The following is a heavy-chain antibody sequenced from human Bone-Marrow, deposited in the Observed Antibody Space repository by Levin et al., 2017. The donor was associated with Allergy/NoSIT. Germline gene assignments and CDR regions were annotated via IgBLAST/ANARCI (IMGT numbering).Heavy chain of an antibody. D-gene: IGHD6-13*01. CDR2: VHSSGNT. CDR1: GGSISHPVYY. CDR3: AREAASAGLWYFDL. Sequence: SQTLSLTCTVSGGSISHPVYYWGWLRQPPGKELEWIGNVHSSGNTYYTPSLKSRVSIVVETAKSQMSLTLNSVTAADTAIYYCAREAASAGLWYFDLWARGTQVAVSS. J-gene: IGHJ2*01. V-gene: IGHV4-39*02.